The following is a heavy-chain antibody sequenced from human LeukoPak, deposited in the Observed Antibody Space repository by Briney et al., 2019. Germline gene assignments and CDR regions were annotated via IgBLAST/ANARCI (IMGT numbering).Heavy chain of an antibody. D-gene: IGHD3-22*01. J-gene: IGHJ4*02. Sequence: GGSLRLSCAASGFTFSDYYMSWVRQAPGKGLEWVSAISGSGGSTYYADSVKGRFTISRDNPKNTLYLQMNSLRAENTAVYYCAKVPVNYYDSSGYSSYFDYWGQGTLVTASS. CDR2: ISGSGGST. V-gene: IGHV3-23*01. CDR1: GFTFSDYY. CDR3: AKVPVNYYDSSGYSSYFDY.